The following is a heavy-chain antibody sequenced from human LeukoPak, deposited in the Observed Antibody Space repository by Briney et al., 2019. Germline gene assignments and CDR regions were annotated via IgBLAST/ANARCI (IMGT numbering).Heavy chain of an antibody. CDR3: AGDDGSTSRRLGYYYYMYV. V-gene: IGHV1-69*05. CDR1: GGTFSSYA. D-gene: IGHD1/OR15-1a*01. Sequence: SSVKVSCKASGGTFSSYAISWVRQAPGQGLEWMGGIIPIFGTANYAQKFQGRVTITTDESTSTAYMELSSLRSEDTAVYYCAGDDGSTSRRLGYYYYMYVWGKGTTVTVSS. CDR2: IIPIFGTA. J-gene: IGHJ6*03.